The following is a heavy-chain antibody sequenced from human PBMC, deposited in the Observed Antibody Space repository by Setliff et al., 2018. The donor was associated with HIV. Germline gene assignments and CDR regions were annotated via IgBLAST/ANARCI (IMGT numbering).Heavy chain of an antibody. J-gene: IGHJ4*02. CDR3: ARPQLGLGGGSHFDY. CDR2: ILYGGTT. V-gene: IGHV4-39*01. Sequence: SETLSLTCTVSGGSISDTRYYRGWVRQPPGKGLEWIGNILYGGTTFYNPSLRSRVTVSIDTTKTQFSLKMSSVTAADTAVYYCARPQLGLGGGSHFDYWGQGILVTVSS. D-gene: IGHD1-1*01. CDR1: GGSISDTRYY.